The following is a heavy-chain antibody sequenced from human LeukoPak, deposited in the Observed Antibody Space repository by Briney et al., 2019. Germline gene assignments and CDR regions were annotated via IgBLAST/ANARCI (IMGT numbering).Heavy chain of an antibody. CDR2: INGDGSST. CDR3: ARESYCSGGSCYSGRAFDI. J-gene: IGHJ3*02. CDR1: GFTFSSYW. V-gene: IGHV3-74*01. Sequence: PGRSLRLSCAASGFTFSSYWMHWVRQAPGKGLVWVSRINGDGSSTSYADSVKGRFTISRDNAKNSLYLQMNSLRAEDTAVYYCARESYCSGGSCYSGRAFDIWGQGTMVTVSS. D-gene: IGHD2-15*01.